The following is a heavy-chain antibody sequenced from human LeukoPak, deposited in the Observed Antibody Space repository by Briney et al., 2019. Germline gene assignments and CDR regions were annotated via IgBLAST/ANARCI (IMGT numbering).Heavy chain of an antibody. Sequence: GGSLRLSCAASGFTFSSYSMNWVRQAPGKGLEWVSSISSSSSIIYYADSVKGRFTISRDNAKSTLYLQMNSLRLEDTAVYFCAAGTAADFWGQGTLVTVSS. CDR3: AAGTAADF. V-gene: IGHV3-21*04. CDR1: GFTFSSYS. J-gene: IGHJ4*02. D-gene: IGHD6-13*01. CDR2: ISSSSSII.